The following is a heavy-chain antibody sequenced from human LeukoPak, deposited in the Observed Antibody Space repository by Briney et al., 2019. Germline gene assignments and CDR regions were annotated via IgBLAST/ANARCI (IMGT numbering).Heavy chain of an antibody. CDR2: IHYSGST. CDR1: GGSISTYY. D-gene: IGHD2-15*01. CDR3: ARRYCGGGSCYSGVDY. V-gene: IGHV4-59*01. J-gene: IGHJ4*02. Sequence: SETLSLTCTVSGGSISTYYWTWIRQPPGKGLEWIGYIHYSGSTNYNPSLKSRVTISVDTSNNQFSLNLRSLTAADTAVYYCARRYCGGGSCYSGVDYWGQGTLVTVSS.